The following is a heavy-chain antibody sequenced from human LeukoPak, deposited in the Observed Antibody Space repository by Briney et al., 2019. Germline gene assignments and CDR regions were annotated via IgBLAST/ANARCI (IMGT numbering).Heavy chain of an antibody. CDR3: ARRHVQYTSSSDPYYFDY. CDR2: IYYSGST. J-gene: IGHJ4*02. Sequence: PSETLSLTCTVSGGSISSYYWSWIRQPPGKGLEWIGYIYYSGSTNYNPSLKSRVTISVDTSKNQFSLKLSSVTAADTAVYYCARRHVQYTSSSDPYYFDYWGQGTLVTASS. V-gene: IGHV4-59*01. CDR1: GGSISSYY. D-gene: IGHD6-6*01.